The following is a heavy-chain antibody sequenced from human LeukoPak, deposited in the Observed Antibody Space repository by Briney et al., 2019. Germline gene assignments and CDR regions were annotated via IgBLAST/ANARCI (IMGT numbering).Heavy chain of an antibody. CDR1: GFMFSTYW. Sequence: PGGSLRLSCGTSGFMFSTYWMTWVRQAPGKGLEWVANIKQDGSETHYVDSVTGRFTISRDNTKKSLYLQMNSLRAEDTAFYYCTSVIWNSGWQHYWGQGTLVTVSS. CDR2: IKQDGSET. V-gene: IGHV3-7*01. CDR3: TSVIWNSGWQHY. D-gene: IGHD6-19*01. J-gene: IGHJ4*02.